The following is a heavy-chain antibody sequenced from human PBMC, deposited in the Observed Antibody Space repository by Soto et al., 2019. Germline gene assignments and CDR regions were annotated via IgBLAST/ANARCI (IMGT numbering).Heavy chain of an antibody. CDR1: GGSISSSSYY. V-gene: IGHV4-39*01. CDR3: ARQLEIVVVVAARYYFDY. Sequence: SETLSLTCTVSGGSISSSSYYWGWIRQPPGKGLEWIGSIYYSGSTYYNPSLKSRVTISVDTSKNQFSLKLSSVTAADTAVYYCARQLEIVVVVAARYYFDYWGQGTLVTVSS. J-gene: IGHJ4*02. CDR2: IYYSGST. D-gene: IGHD2-15*01.